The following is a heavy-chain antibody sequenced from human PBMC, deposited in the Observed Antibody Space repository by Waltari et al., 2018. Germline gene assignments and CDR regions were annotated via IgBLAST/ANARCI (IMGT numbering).Heavy chain of an antibody. CDR3: ARWKYCSGGSCYRGPDY. Sequence: QVQLVQSGAEVKKPGASVKVSCKASGYTFTGYYMHWVRQAPGQGLEWMGRINPNIGGTNYAQKFQGRVTMTRDTSISTAYMELSRLRSDDTAVYYCARWKYCSGGSCYRGPDYWGQGTLVTVSS. D-gene: IGHD2-15*01. CDR1: GYTFTGYY. CDR2: INPNIGGT. J-gene: IGHJ4*02. V-gene: IGHV1-2*06.